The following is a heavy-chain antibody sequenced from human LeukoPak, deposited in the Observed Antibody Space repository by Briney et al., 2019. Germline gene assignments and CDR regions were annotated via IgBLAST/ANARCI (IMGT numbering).Heavy chain of an antibody. V-gene: IGHV1-46*01. CDR3: SIPTYCYDTPTYHFHF. CDR1: GYTFTKYY. D-gene: IGHD3-22*01. CDR2: INPSGGTT. Sequence: ASVKVSCKTSGYTFTKYYIQWVRQAPGRGLEWVGIINPSGGTTKYAQKFQGRVTVTSDRDTGTVYLELSGLTSEGSAVYYCSIPTYCYDTPTYHFHFWGRGTLVRVFS. J-gene: IGHJ4*02.